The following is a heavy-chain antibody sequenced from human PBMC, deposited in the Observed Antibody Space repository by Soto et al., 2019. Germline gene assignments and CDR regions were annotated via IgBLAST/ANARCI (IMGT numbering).Heavy chain of an antibody. V-gene: IGHV4-34*01. J-gene: IGHJ4*02. D-gene: IGHD3-3*01. CDR1: GGSFSGYY. CDR3: ARGHPTIFGVVIREY. CDR2: INHSGST. Sequence: SETLPLTCAGYGGSFSGYYWRWIHQPPGKGLEWIGEINHSGSTNYNPSLKSRVTISVDTSKNQFSLKLSSVTAADTAVYYCARGHPTIFGVVIREYWGQGTLVTVSS.